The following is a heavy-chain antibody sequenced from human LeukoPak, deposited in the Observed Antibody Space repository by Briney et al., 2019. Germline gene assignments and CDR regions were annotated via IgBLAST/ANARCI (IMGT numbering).Heavy chain of an antibody. Sequence: SETLSLTCTVSGGSISTQYWTWIRQPAGKGLEWIGRVYTSGSTNYNPSLKSRVTISVDKSKNQFFLKLSSVTAADTAVYYCAGRDYWGQGTLVTVSS. D-gene: IGHD1-26*01. J-gene: IGHJ4*02. CDR2: VYTSGST. CDR1: GGSISTQY. CDR3: AGRDY. V-gene: IGHV4-4*07.